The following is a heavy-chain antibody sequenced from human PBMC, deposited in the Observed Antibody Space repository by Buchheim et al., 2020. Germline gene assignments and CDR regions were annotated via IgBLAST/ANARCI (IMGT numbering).Heavy chain of an antibody. V-gene: IGHV3-7*01. CDR2: IKQDGSEK. CDR1: GFTFSSYW. J-gene: IGHJ4*02. Sequence: EVQLVESGGGLVQPGGSLRLSCAASGFTFSSYWMSWVRQAPGKGLEWVANIKQDGSEKYYVDSVKGRFTISRDNAKNSLYLQMNSLRAEDTAVYYCARGVGYCSSTSCYAHVYFDYWGQGTL. CDR3: ARGVGYCSSTSCYAHVYFDY. D-gene: IGHD2-2*01.